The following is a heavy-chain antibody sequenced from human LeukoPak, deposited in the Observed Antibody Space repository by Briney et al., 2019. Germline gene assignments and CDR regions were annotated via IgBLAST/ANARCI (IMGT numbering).Heavy chain of an antibody. V-gene: IGHV3-7*01. CDR3: VREEGY. J-gene: IGHJ4*02. CDR1: GFTFSTYW. CDR2: IKQDGSHE. Sequence: GGSLRLSCAASGFTFSTYWMYWVRQAPGKGLEWVANIKQDGSHEYYVDSVKGRFTISRDNAKNSLYLQMNSLRVEDTAVYYCVREEGYWGQGTLVTVSS.